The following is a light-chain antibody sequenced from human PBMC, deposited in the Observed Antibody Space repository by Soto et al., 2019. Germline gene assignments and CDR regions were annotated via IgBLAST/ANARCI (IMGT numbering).Light chain of an antibody. J-gene: IGLJ2*01. CDR1: NSDIGTYNS. CDR2: DVT. V-gene: IGLV2-14*01. Sequence: QSALTQPASVSGSPGQSITISCTGTNSDIGTYNSVSWYQQHAGKVPKLMIYDVTNRPSGVSDRFSGSKSGNTASLTISGLQAEDEADYYCTSYTPSSTLVFGGGTKLTVL. CDR3: TSYTPSSTLV.